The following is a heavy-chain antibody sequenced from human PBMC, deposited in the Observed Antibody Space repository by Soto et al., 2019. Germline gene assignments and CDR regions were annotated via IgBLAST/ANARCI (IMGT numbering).Heavy chain of an antibody. D-gene: IGHD5-18*01. V-gene: IGHV5-10-1*01. CDR2: IDPSASQT. CDR3: ASQRYDSDTAPNFHYYFES. CDR1: GNSFAGDW. Sequence: GASRKICWTSGGNSFAGDWSSWVRQQPVKGLEWMGRIDPSASQTYYSPSFRGHVTISVTKSTTTVFLQWSSLSASDTAMYYCASQRYDSDTAPNFHYYFESWGQGTPVTVSS. J-gene: IGHJ4*02.